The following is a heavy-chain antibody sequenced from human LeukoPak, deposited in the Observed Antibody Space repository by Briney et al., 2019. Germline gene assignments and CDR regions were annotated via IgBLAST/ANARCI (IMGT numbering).Heavy chain of an antibody. Sequence: PSKTLSLTCAVYGGSFRDYYWSWIRQPPGKGLEWIGEINHDGTTNYNPSLKSRVIMSVDASKSQFFLTLTPVTAADTAVYYCAREGAYTNFVNRFDAWGQGTLVTVSS. J-gene: IGHJ5*02. CDR1: GGSFRDYY. D-gene: IGHD2-2*02. CDR2: INHDGTT. CDR3: AREGAYTNFVNRFDA. V-gene: IGHV4-34*01.